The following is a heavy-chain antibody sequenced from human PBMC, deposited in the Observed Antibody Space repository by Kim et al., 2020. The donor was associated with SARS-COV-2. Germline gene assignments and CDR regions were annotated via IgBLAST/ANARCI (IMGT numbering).Heavy chain of an antibody. CDR3: ARGGDSSSSEDYFDY. CDR2: INPSGGTT. V-gene: IGHV1-46*01. J-gene: IGHJ4*02. D-gene: IGHD6-6*01. CDR1: EYMFTRYY. Sequence: ASVKVSCKASEYMFTRYYIHWVRQAPGQGLEWMGMINPSGGTTSYAQKFQDRVTVTRDTSTSTVYMELRSLRSDDTAVYYCARGGDSSSSEDYFDYWGQGTLVSVSS.